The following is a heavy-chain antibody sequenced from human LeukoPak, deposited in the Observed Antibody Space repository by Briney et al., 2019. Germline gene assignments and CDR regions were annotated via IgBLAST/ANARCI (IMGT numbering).Heavy chain of an antibody. V-gene: IGHV4-39*07. J-gene: IGHJ3*02. D-gene: IGHD1-26*01. CDR2: IYYSGST. CDR1: GGSISSSSYY. Sequence: SETLSLTCTVSGGSISSSSYYWGWIRQPPGKGLEWIGSIYYSGSTYYNPSLKSRVTISVDTSKNQFSLKLSSVTAADTAVYYCARDSGGRPSFDAFDIWGQGTMVTVSS. CDR3: ARDSGGRPSFDAFDI.